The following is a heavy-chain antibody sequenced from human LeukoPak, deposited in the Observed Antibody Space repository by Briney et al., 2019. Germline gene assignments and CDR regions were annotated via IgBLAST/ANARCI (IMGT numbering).Heavy chain of an antibody. D-gene: IGHD3-22*01. V-gene: IGHV4-4*02. Sequence: SGTLSLTCAVSGGSISSSNWWSWVRQPPGKGLAWIGEIYHSGSTNYNPSLKSRVTISVDKSKNQFSLKLSSVTAADTAVYYCARALHYYDSSGFDYWGQGTLVTVSS. CDR1: GGSISSSNW. J-gene: IGHJ4*02. CDR3: ARALHYYDSSGFDY. CDR2: IYHSGST.